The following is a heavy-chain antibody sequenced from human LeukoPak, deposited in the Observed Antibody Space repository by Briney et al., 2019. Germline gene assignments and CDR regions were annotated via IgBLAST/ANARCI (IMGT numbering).Heavy chain of an antibody. Sequence: GASVRVSCRASGYIFTDLYIHWLRQAPGQGLEYMGRINPNNGGANYAQQFQGRVTMTRDTSISTTYMELNSLTSDDTAVYYCARVQLLSDDVFNVWGQGTMVTVSP. CDR1: GYIFTDLY. V-gene: IGHV1-2*02. CDR2: INPNNGGA. CDR3: ARVQLLSDDVFNV. D-gene: IGHD3-10*01. J-gene: IGHJ3*01.